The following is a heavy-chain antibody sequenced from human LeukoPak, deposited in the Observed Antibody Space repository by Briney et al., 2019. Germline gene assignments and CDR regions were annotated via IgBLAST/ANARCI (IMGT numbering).Heavy chain of an antibody. D-gene: IGHD3-16*01. CDR2: IYPGDSDT. CDR1: GYSFTRYW. CDR3: AKNTGEGNYFDH. V-gene: IGHV5-51*01. J-gene: IGHJ4*02. Sequence: GESLKISCKALGYSFTRYWIGWVRQTPGKGLEWVGIIYPGDSDTRYSHSFEGQVTISADKSIGTAFLQWRSLKASDSAIYYCAKNTGEGNYFDHWGQGSPVTVSS.